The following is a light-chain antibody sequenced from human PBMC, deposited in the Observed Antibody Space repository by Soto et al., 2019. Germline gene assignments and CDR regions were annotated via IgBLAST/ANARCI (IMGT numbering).Light chain of an antibody. Sequence: LTQPHSVSESPGKTVTISCTRSSGSIASNYVQWYQQRPGGSPTTVIYGDNQRPSGVPDRFSGSIDSSSNTASLTISGLKTEDEADYYCQSYATSSVVFGGGTKLTVL. J-gene: IGLJ2*01. CDR1: SGSIASNY. CDR2: GDN. CDR3: QSYATSSVV. V-gene: IGLV6-57*01.